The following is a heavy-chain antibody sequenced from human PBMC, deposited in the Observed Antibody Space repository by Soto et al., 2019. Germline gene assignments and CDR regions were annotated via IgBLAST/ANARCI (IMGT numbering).Heavy chain of an antibody. CDR3: AREPSGYSSSWYDY. V-gene: IGHV3-11*01. J-gene: IGHJ4*02. CDR1: GFTFSDYY. D-gene: IGHD6-13*01. Sequence: QVQLVESGGGLVKPGGSLRLSCAASGFTFSDYYMSWIRQAPGKGLEWVSYISLSGSPIYHADSVKGRFTVSRDNSKNSLYLQMSSLRAEDTAVYYCAREPSGYSSSWYDYWGRGTLVTVSS. CDR2: ISLSGSPI.